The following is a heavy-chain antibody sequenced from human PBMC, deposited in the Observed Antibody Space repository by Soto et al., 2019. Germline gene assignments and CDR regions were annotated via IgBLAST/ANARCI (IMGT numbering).Heavy chain of an antibody. CDR2: AHHSGRT. CDR3: ARSEATGLDY. V-gene: IGHV4-4*02. D-gene: IGHD1-26*01. J-gene: IGHJ4*02. CDR1: GGSMSSSNW. Sequence: QVQLQESGPGLVKPSGTLSLTCTVSGGSMSSSNWWNWVRQSPGKGLEWIGEAHHSGRTNYNPSLKSRVHISGDKSKNQFSLKLSSVTAADTAVYYCARSEATGLDYWGQGTLVTVSS.